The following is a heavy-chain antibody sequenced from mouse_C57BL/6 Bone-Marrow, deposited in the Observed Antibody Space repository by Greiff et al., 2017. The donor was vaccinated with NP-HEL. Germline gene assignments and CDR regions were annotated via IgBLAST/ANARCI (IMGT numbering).Heavy chain of an antibody. Sequence: VHLVESGAELARPGASVKLSCKASGYTFTSYGISWVKQRTGQGLEWIGEIYPRSGNTYYNEKFKGKATLTADKSSSTAYMELRSLTSEDSAVYFCARYGYGSSGAYWGQGTLVTVSA. CDR1: GYTFTSYG. CDR2: IYPRSGNT. CDR3: ARYGYGSSGAY. V-gene: IGHV1-81*01. D-gene: IGHD1-1*01. J-gene: IGHJ3*01.